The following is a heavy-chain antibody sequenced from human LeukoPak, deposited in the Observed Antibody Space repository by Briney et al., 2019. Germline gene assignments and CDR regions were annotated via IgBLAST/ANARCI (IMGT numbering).Heavy chain of an antibody. CDR3: AKNGYSYGQVAPHYFDY. CDR1: GFTFSSYA. D-gene: IGHD5-18*01. V-gene: IGHV3-23*01. J-gene: IGHJ4*02. CDR2: ISGSGGST. Sequence: TGGSLRLSCAASGFTFSSYAMSWVRQAPGKGLEWVSAISGSGGSTYYADSVKGRFTISRDNSKNTLYLQMNSLRAEDTAVYYCAKNGYSYGQVAPHYFDYWGQGTLVTVSS.